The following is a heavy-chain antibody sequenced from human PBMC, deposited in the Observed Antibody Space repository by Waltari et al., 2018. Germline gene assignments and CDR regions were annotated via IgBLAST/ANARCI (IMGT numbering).Heavy chain of an antibody. Sequence: VQLQQWGAGLLKPSETLSLTCAVYGGSFSGYYWSWIRQPPGKGLEWVSAISGRGGSTYYADSVKGRFTISRDNSKNTLYLQMNSLRAEDTAVYYCAKGKSWGVAAFDIWGQGTMVTVSS. CDR1: GGSFSGYY. D-gene: IGHD2-15*01. J-gene: IGHJ3*02. CDR3: AKGKSWGVAAFDI. V-gene: IGHV3-23*01. CDR2: ISGRGGST.